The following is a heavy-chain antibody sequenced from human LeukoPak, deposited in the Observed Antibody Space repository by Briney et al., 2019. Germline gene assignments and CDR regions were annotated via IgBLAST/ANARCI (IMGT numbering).Heavy chain of an antibody. CDR3: ASPGRYCSSTSFYSYYGMDV. CDR1: GYTFTIYA. CDR2: INAGNGNT. D-gene: IGHD2-2*02. V-gene: IGHV1-3*01. Sequence: ASVKVSFTASGYTFTIYAMHWVRQAPGQRLEWMGWINAGNGNTKYSQKFQGRVTITRDTSASAAYMELSSLRSEDTAVYYCASPGRYCSSTSFYSYYGMDVWGQGTTVTVSS. J-gene: IGHJ6*02.